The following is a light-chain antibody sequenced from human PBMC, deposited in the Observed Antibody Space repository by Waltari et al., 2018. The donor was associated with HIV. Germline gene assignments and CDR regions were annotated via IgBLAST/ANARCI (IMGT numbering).Light chain of an antibody. CDR1: TSDVGSYDL. Sequence: QSALTQPASVSGSPGQSITISCTGTTSDVGSYDLVSWYQPFTGKAPKLIIFEVNRRPSGISNRFSGSKSGNTASLTISGLQAEDEAHYYCCSYAGSGTSDVLFGGGTKLTVL. CDR3: CSYAGSGTSDVL. J-gene: IGLJ2*01. V-gene: IGLV2-23*02. CDR2: EVN.